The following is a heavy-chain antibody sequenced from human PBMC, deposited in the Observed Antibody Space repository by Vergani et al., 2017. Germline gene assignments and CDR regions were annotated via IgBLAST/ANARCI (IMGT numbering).Heavy chain of an antibody. V-gene: IGHV1-2*02. CDR1: GYTFTGYY. CDR2: INPNSGGT. J-gene: IGHJ4*02. D-gene: IGHD1-26*01. CDR3: ARDSPMHGSYKNHLGY. Sequence: QVQLVQSGAEVKKPGASVKVSCKASGYTFTGYYMHWVRQAPGQGLEWMGWINPNSGGTNYAQKFQGRVTMTRDTSISTAYMELSRLRSDDTAVYYCARDSPMHGSYKNHLGYWGQGTLVTVSS.